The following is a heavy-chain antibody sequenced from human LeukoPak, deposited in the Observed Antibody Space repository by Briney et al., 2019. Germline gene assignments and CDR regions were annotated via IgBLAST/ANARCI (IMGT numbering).Heavy chain of an antibody. V-gene: IGHV1-2*02. CDR2: VSPSSGGT. CDR1: GCTFTDYY. J-gene: IGHJ4*02. D-gene: IGHD6-19*01. Sequence: ASVEVSCKASGCTFTDYYIHWVRQAPGQGLEWMGWVSPSSGGTLYAQEFQGRVTLTRDTSISTAYMELSSLRSDDTAVYFCAIRRRSGWPFDFWGQGSLVTVSS. CDR3: AIRRRSGWPFDF.